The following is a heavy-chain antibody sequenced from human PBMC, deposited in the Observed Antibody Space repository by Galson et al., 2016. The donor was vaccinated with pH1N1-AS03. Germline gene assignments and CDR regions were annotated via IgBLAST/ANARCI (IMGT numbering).Heavy chain of an antibody. J-gene: IGHJ4*02. Sequence: SLRLSCAASGFTLSSYAMNWVRQAPGKGLEWVSAISNSGGTTYYADSVKGRFTISRDNSKNTLYLQMNSLRAEDTAVYYCAKASAAAGTRTFDYWGQGTLVTVSS. CDR2: ISNSGGTT. CDR1: GFTLSSYA. CDR3: AKASAAAGTRTFDY. D-gene: IGHD6-13*01. V-gene: IGHV3-23*01.